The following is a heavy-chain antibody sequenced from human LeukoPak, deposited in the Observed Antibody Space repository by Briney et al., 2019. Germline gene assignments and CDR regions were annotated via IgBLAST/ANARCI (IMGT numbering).Heavy chain of an antibody. CDR1: GFTFTKYW. D-gene: IGHD6-19*01. Sequence: GDSLRLSCAASGFTFTKYWTTWVRQAPGKGLEWVANIQQYSNDKYYVDSVKGRFTISRDNSKNTLYLQMNSLRAEDTAVYYCAEDSSGWYYFDYWGQGTLVTVSS. CDR3: AEDSSGWYYFDY. V-gene: IGHV3-7*01. CDR2: IQQYSNDK. J-gene: IGHJ4*02.